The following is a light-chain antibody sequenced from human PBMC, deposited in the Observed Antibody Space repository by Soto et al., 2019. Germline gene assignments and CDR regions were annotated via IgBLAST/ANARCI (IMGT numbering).Light chain of an antibody. CDR1: QSVFTS. CDR2: DAS. Sequence: ETVLTQSPGTLSLSPGERASLSCRASQSVFTSLAWYQQKPGQAPRLLISDASNRAAGIPARFSGSGSGTDFTLTISSLEPEDFAVYYCQQRNSLPLTFGGGTKV. CDR3: QQRNSLPLT. V-gene: IGKV3-11*01. J-gene: IGKJ4*01.